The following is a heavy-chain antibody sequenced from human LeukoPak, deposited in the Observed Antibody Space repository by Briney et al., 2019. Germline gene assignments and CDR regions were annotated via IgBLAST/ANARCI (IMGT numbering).Heavy chain of an antibody. V-gene: IGHV5-51*01. J-gene: IGHJ6*02. D-gene: IGHD3/OR15-3a*01. CDR1: GYSFTTYW. Sequence: GESLKISCKGSGYSFTTYWIGWVRQMPGKGLEWMGIIYPGDSDTRYNPSFQGQVTISADKSISTAYLHWSSLKASDTAIYYCARLLLGLAWPGLGGMDVWGQGTTVTVSS. CDR2: IYPGDSDT. CDR3: ARLLLGLAWPGLGGMDV.